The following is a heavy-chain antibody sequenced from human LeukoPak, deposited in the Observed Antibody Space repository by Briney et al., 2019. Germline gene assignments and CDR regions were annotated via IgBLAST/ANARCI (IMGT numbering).Heavy chain of an antibody. CDR1: GGSISSYY. CDR3: ARANGSGSYYNSRRNWFDP. Sequence: SETLSLTCTVSGGSISSYYWSWIRQPPGKGLEWIGYIYYSGSTNYNPSLKSRVTISVDTSKNQFSLKLSSVTAADTAVYYCARANGSGSYYNSRRNWFDPWGQGTLVTVSS. V-gene: IGHV4-59*12. D-gene: IGHD3-10*01. CDR2: IYYSGST. J-gene: IGHJ5*02.